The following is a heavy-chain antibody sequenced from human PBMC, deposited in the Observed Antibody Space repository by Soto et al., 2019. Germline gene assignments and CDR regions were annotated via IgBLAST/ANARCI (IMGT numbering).Heavy chain of an antibody. V-gene: IGHV3-23*01. J-gene: IGHJ4*02. Sequence: EVQLLESGGGLVQPGGSLRLSCAASGFTFSSYTMSWVRQAPGKGLEWVSGISATGGSTYYADSVKGRFTFSRDNSKNTLYLQMSGLGAEDTAVYHCVRGTNGWRGMDYWGQGTLVTVSS. CDR3: VRGTNGWRGMDY. CDR1: GFTFSSYT. D-gene: IGHD2-8*01. CDR2: ISATGGST.